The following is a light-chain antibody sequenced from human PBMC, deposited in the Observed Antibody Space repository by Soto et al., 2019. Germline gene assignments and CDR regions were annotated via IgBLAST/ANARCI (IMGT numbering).Light chain of an antibody. CDR3: QQLNIFPPLFT. J-gene: IGKJ3*01. V-gene: IGKV1-9*01. CDR2: GAS. CDR1: QGIRSY. Sequence: DIQLTQSPFFLSASVGDRVTITCRASQGIRSYLAWCQQRPGKAPELLIYGASTLRTGVASRFSGSGSGTEFTLTISSLQPEDFATYFCQQLNIFPPLFTFGPGTKVDIK.